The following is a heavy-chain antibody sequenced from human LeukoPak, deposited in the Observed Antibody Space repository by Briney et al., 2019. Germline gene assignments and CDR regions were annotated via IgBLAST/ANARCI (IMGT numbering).Heavy chain of an antibody. CDR1: GFTFGDYA. J-gene: IGHJ4*02. V-gene: IGHV3-49*03. CDR3: ARGDDFWSGYLFDY. CDR2: IRNKANSYTT. Sequence: GRSLRLSCTASGFTFGDYAMSWFRQAPGKGLEWVGFIRNKANSYTTEYAASVKGRFTISRDDSKNSLYLQMNSLKTEDTAVYYCARGDDFWSGYLFDYWGQGTLVTVSS. D-gene: IGHD3-3*01.